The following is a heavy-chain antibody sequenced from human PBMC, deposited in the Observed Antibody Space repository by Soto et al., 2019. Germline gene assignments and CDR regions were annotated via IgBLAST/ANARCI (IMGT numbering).Heavy chain of an antibody. V-gene: IGHV4-4*02. CDR2: ISHSGST. J-gene: IGHJ4*02. D-gene: IGHD3-3*02. CDR1: GESINSRHW. CDR3: AARHFWSGPWTDRRLDD. Sequence: SETLSLTCAVSGESINSRHWWNCFRQPPGKGLEWIGQISHSGSTNYNPSLTSRVTISVDKSKNHFSLKVTSVTAADTAVYYCAARHFWSGPWTDRRLDDWGQGTLVTVSS.